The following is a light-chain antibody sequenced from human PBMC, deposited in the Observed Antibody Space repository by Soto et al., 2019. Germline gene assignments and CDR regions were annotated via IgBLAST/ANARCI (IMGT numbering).Light chain of an antibody. J-gene: IGKJ5*01. CDR3: QQYNNWPIP. V-gene: IGKV3-15*01. CDR1: QSVDSL. Sequence: VMSHSPGALSVSTGEAATLSCGTSQSVDSLLAWYQQKPGQAPRLLIYGASTRTTGIPARFSGSGSGTDFTLTINSLQSDDFAVYYSQQYNNWPIPFGQGRLLAIK. CDR2: GAS.